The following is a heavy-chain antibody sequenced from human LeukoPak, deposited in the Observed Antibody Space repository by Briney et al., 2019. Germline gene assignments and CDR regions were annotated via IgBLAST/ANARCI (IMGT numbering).Heavy chain of an antibody. CDR3: ARDLSLVTIFGVVIDKYFDY. V-gene: IGHV3-11*04. Sequence: GGSLRLSCAASGFTFSDYYMSWIRQAPGKGLKWVSYISSSGSTIYDADSVKGRFTISRDNAKNSLYLQMNSLRAEDTAVYYCARDLSLVTIFGVVIDKYFDYWGQGTLVTVSS. D-gene: IGHD3-3*01. CDR1: GFTFSDYY. CDR2: ISSSGSTI. J-gene: IGHJ4*02.